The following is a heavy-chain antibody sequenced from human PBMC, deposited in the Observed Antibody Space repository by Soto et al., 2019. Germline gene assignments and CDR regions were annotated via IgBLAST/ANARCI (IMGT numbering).Heavy chain of an antibody. D-gene: IGHD6-19*01. J-gene: IGHJ4*02. CDR2: IDYSGAST. V-gene: IGHV3-23*01. CDR1: GFTFRVYA. CDR3: SPDSSGGEIDC. Sequence: VQVLESGGGLVQPGGSLRLSCAASGFTFRVYAMIWVRQATGKGLEWVSTIDYSGASTRYADSVRGRFTISRDNSKNTLYLQMNCLTAEDTAVYYCSPDSSGGEIDCWGQGTLVTVSS.